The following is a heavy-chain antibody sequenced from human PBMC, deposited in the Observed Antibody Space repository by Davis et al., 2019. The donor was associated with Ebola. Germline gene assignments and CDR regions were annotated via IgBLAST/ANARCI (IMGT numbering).Heavy chain of an antibody. CDR2: ITPFNGNT. D-gene: IGHD6-19*01. V-gene: IGHV1-45*03. Sequence: SVKVSCKASGYTFTYRYLHWVRQAPRQALEWMGWITPFNGNTNYAQKFQDRVTITRDRSMSTAYMELSSLRSEDTAMYYCAVQWLGDWFDPWGQGTLVTVSS. CDR3: AVQWLGDWFDP. J-gene: IGHJ5*02. CDR1: GYTFTYRY.